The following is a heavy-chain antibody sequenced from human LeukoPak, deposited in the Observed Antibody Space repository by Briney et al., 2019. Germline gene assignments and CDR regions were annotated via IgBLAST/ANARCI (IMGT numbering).Heavy chain of an antibody. CDR1: GCTFSSYA. D-gene: IGHD5-18*01. Sequence: SVKVSCKASGCTFSSYAISWVRQAPGQGLEWMGRIIPIFGTANYAQKFQGRVTITTDESTSTAYMELSSLRSEDTAVYYCARVGGYSYGFWFDPWGQGTLVTVSS. CDR3: ARVGGYSYGFWFDP. CDR2: IIPIFGTA. V-gene: IGHV1-69*05. J-gene: IGHJ5*02.